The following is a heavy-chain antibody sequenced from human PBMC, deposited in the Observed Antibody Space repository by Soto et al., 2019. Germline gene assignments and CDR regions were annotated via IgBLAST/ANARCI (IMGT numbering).Heavy chain of an antibody. CDR1: GGSISSSSYY. V-gene: IGHV4-39*07. J-gene: IGHJ5*02. CDR2: IYYSGST. Sequence: KTSETLSLTCTVSGGSISSSSYYWGWIRQPPGKGREWIGSIYYSGSTYYNPSLKSRVTISVDKSKNQFSLKLSSVTAADTAVYYCARGPREDYYGSGSYYKRKNWFDPWGQGTLVTVSS. CDR3: ARGPREDYYGSGSYYKRKNWFDP. D-gene: IGHD3-10*01.